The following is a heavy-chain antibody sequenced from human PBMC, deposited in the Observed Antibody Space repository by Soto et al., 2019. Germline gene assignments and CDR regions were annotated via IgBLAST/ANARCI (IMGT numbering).Heavy chain of an antibody. CDR1: GGSISSSSYY. CDR3: ARQIVLYDYEKDYYYGMDV. V-gene: IGHV4-39*01. Sequence: PSETLSLTCTVSGGSISSSSYYWGWIRQPPGKGLEWIGSIYYSGSTYYNPSLKSRVTISVDTSKNQFSLKLSSVTAADTAVYYCARQIVLYDYEKDYYYGMDVWGQGTTVTVSS. J-gene: IGHJ6*02. D-gene: IGHD4-17*01. CDR2: IYYSGST.